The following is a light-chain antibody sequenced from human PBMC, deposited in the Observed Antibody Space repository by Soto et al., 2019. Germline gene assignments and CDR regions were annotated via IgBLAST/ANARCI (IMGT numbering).Light chain of an antibody. Sequence: EILVTQSPAPPCFSPXASGPPSCXXXQSDGSFLAWYQQKPGQAPSLLIYDTSIRATGSPARFSGSGSGTDFTLTISSLEPEDFAVYYCQQRNSWRPTFTFGQGTRLEIK. CDR3: QQRNSWRPTFT. V-gene: IGKV3-11*01. CDR2: DTS. J-gene: IGKJ5*01. CDR1: QSDGSF.